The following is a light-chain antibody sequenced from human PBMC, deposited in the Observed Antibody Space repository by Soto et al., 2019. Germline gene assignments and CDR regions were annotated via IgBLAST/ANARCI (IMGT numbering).Light chain of an antibody. CDR3: MQGTHWPPVT. CDR1: QSLVYSDGNSY. V-gene: IGKV2-30*01. Sequence: DVVMTQSPLSLPVTLGEPASISCRSSQSLVYSDGNSYLSWFQQRPGQSPRRLIYKASNRDSGVPDTFSGSGSGTDFTLKISRVEAEDVGVYYCMQGTHWPPVTFGQGTKLEIK. CDR2: KAS. J-gene: IGKJ2*01.